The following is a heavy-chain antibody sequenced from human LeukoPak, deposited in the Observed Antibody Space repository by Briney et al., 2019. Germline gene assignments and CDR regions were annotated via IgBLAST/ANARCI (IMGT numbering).Heavy chain of an antibody. Sequence: PSETLSLTCTVSAGSISSYYWSWIRQPAGKGLEWVGRIYTSGSTNYNPSLESRVTISVDKSKTQFSLKLSSVTAADTAVYYCARGLVGTTGEQNWFDPWGQGTLVTVSS. J-gene: IGHJ5*02. CDR1: AGSISSYY. CDR3: ARGLVGTTGEQNWFDP. CDR2: IYTSGST. D-gene: IGHD1-26*01. V-gene: IGHV4-4*07.